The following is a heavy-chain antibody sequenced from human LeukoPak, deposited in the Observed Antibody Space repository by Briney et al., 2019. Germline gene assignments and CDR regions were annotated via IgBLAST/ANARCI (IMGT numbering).Heavy chain of an antibody. CDR3: ARGDSSGYY. J-gene: IGHJ4*02. D-gene: IGHD3-22*01. CDR2: IYHSGST. CDR1: GYSISSGYY. V-gene: IGHV4-38-2*01. Sequence: PSGTLSLTCAVSGYSISSGYYWGWIRRPPGKGLEWIGSIYHSGSTYYNPSLKSRVTISVDTSKNQFSLKLSSVTAADTAVYYCARGDSSGYYWGQGTLVTVSS.